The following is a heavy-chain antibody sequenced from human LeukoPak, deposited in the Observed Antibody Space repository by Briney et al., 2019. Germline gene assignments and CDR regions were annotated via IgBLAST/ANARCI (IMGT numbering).Heavy chain of an antibody. CDR3: AREGSGSSWYYTAYYFDY. V-gene: IGHV4-34*01. CDR2: INHSGST. D-gene: IGHD6-13*01. Sequence: ASQTLSLTCAVYGGSFSGYYWSWIRQPPGKGLEWIGEINHSGSTNYNPSLKSRVTISVDTSKNQFSLKLSSVTAADTAVYYCAREGSGSSWYYTAYYFDYWGQGTLVTVSS. CDR1: GGSFSGYY. J-gene: IGHJ4*02.